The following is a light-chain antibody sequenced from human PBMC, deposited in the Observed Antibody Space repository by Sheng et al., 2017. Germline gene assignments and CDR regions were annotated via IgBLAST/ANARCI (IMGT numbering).Light chain of an antibody. CDR3: QQAFTTPAT. CDR2: GAS. V-gene: IGKV1-39*01. CDR1: QNIDTF. J-gene: IGKJ5*01. Sequence: DIQMTQSPSSLSASVGDSVTMTCRASQNIDTFVNWFQQKPGKAPIILIYGASTLQSGVSSRFSGSGSGTDFTLTISGLEPEDFAMYYCQQAFTTPATFGLWTRVDVK.